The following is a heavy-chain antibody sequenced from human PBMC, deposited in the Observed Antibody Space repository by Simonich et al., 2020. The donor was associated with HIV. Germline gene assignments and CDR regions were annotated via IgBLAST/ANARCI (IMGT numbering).Heavy chain of an antibody. D-gene: IGHD2-15*01. CDR3: ARGGYCSGGSCYPLFSRYGMDV. CDR2: INHSGST. V-gene: IGHV4-34*01. CDR1: GGSFSGYY. J-gene: IGHJ6*02. Sequence: QVQLQQWGAGLLKPSETLSLTCAVYGGSFSGYYWSWIRQPPGKGLGWIGEINHSGSTNYNPSLKSRVTISVDTAKNQFSLKLSSVTAADTAVYYCARGGYCSGGSCYPLFSRYGMDVWGQGTTVTVSS.